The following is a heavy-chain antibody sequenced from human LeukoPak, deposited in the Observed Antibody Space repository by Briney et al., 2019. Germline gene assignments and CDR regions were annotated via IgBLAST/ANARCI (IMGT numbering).Heavy chain of an antibody. J-gene: IGHJ4*02. CDR3: ATALVVASTIFDI. V-gene: IGHV4-38-2*02. D-gene: IGHD2-15*01. CDR2: IFGSGST. CDR1: GYSITSDYY. Sequence: SETLSLTCTVSGYSITSDYYWGWIRQPPGKGLEWIGSIFGSGSTFYNPSLKSRLTISVDTSKNHFSLKLSSVTAADSAVYYCATALVVASTIFDIWGQGTLVTVSS.